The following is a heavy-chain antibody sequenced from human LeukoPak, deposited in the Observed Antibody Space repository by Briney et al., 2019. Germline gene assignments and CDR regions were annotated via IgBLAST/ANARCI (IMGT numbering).Heavy chain of an antibody. J-gene: IGHJ4*02. D-gene: IGHD3-10*01. Sequence: PGGSLRLSCAASGFTFSSYSMNWVRQAPGKGLEWVTSISSSSSYIYYADSVKGRFTISRDNAKNSLYLQVNSLRAEDTAVYYCARSSSGLPVNWGQGTLVTVSS. CDR2: ISSSSSYI. CDR3: ARSSSGLPVN. CDR1: GFTFSSYS. V-gene: IGHV3-21*01.